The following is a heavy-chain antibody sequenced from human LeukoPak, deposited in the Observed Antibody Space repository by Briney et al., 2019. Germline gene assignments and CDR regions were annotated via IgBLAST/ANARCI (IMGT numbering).Heavy chain of an antibody. CDR1: GDSISSTSYH. CDR2: MYYSGST. Sequence: SETLSLTCTVSGDSISSTSYHWGWIRQPPGRGLEWIGTMYYSGSTYYNPSLKSRVTISVDTSKNQFSLKLSSVTAADTTVYYCARISGWYSMDVWGQGTTVTVSS. CDR3: ARISGWYSMDV. J-gene: IGHJ6*02. V-gene: IGHV4-39*01. D-gene: IGHD6-19*01.